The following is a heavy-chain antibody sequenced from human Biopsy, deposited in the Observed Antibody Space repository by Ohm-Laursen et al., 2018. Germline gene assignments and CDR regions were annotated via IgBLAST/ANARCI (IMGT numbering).Heavy chain of an antibody. Sequence: PSQTLSLTCAVSGGSLSGYFWSWIRQPPGKGLEWIGHNQNTGSTDYNPSLQSRVTISVDTSKNHFSLRLRSVTPADTAIYYCARDRGYYSDRTVPGYFDLWGRGTLVTVSS. D-gene: IGHD3-22*01. CDR2: NQNTGST. J-gene: IGHJ2*01. V-gene: IGHV4-59*01. CDR1: GGSLSGYF. CDR3: ARDRGYYSDRTVPGYFDL.